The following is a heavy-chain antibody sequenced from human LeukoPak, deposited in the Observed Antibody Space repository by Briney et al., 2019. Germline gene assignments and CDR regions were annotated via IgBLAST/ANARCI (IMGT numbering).Heavy chain of an antibody. J-gene: IGHJ4*02. D-gene: IGHD6-13*01. V-gene: IGHV3-73*01. CDR3: AKDILAAAGEGGFDY. CDR1: GFTFSGSA. Sequence: GGSLRLSCAASGFTFSGSAMHWVRPAAGKGLEWVGRIRRKANSYAPAYAAWVKGRFHISRDDSKHTAYLQMNSLRAEETAVYYCAKDILAAAGEGGFDYWGQGTLVTVSS. CDR2: IRRKANSYAP.